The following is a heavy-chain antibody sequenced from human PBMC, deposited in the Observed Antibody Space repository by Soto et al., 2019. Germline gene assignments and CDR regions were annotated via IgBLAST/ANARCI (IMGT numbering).Heavy chain of an antibody. CDR3: ATSRTFDY. Sequence: GGSLRLSCVVSGFTFSSYWMNWVRQAPGKGLEWVANIKQDGSEKYYVDSAKGRFTISRDNAKNSLYLQMNSPSAEDTAIYYCATSRTFDYWGQGTLVTVS. CDR1: GFTFSSYW. CDR2: IKQDGSEK. J-gene: IGHJ4*02. V-gene: IGHV3-7*01. D-gene: IGHD6-13*01.